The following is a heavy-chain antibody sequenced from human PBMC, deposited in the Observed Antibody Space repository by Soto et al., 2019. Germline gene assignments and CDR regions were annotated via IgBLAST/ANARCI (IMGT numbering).Heavy chain of an antibody. Sequence: GGSLRLSCAASGFTFSSYAMHWVRQAPGKGLEWVAVISYDGSNKYYADSVKGRFTISRDNSKNTLYLQMNSLRAEDTAVYYCARDREYGYYDSSGYYHHDAFDIWGQGTMVTVSS. V-gene: IGHV3-30-3*01. CDR2: ISYDGSNK. D-gene: IGHD3-22*01. J-gene: IGHJ3*02. CDR3: ARDREYGYYDSSGYYHHDAFDI. CDR1: GFTFSSYA.